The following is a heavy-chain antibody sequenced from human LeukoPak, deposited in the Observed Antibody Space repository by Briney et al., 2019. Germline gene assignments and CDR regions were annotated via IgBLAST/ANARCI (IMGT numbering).Heavy chain of an antibody. D-gene: IGHD3-10*01. J-gene: IGHJ3*02. Sequence: ASVKVSCKASGYTFTGYYMHWVRQAPGQGLEWMGWINPNSGGTNYAQKFQGRVTMTRDTSISTAYMELSRLRSDDTAVYYCARDVTMVRGVIRAFDIWGQGTMVTVSS. CDR1: GYTFTGYY. CDR3: ARDVTMVRGVIRAFDI. CDR2: INPNSGGT. V-gene: IGHV1-2*02.